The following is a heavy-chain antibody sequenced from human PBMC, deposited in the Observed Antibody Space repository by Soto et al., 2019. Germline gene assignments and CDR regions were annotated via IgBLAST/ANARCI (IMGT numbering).Heavy chain of an antibody. J-gene: IGHJ4*02. D-gene: IGHD5-18*01. Sequence: QVQLQESGPGLVKPSQTLSLTCTVSGGSINSGGYCWSWIRQPPGKGLDWVGCIPYGRSTSYNPSLKSRVTISVDTSQNQFSLKLTSVTAADTAVYYWSRGILVWGQGALITVSS. V-gene: IGHV4-31*03. CDR2: IPYGRST. CDR3: SRGILV. CDR1: GGSINSGGYC.